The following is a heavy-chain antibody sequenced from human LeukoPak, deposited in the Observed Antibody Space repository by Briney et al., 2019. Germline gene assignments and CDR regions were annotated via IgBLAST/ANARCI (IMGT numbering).Heavy chain of an antibody. CDR2: ISSSSSYI. CDR1: GFTFSSYS. V-gene: IGHV3-21*01. J-gene: IGHJ3*02. D-gene: IGHD3-10*02. Sequence: PGGSLRLSCAASGFTFSSYSMNWVRQAPGKGLEWVSSISSSSSYIYYADSVKGRFTISRDNAKNSLYLQMNSLRAEDTAVYYCARETITMIGAFDIWGQGTMVTVSS. CDR3: ARETITMIGAFDI.